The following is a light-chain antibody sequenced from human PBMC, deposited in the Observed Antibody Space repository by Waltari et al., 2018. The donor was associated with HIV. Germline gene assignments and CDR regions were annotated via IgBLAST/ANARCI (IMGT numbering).Light chain of an antibody. V-gene: IGLV3-9*01. Sequence: SYELTQPFSVSVALGQTVRITCRGSTIGTTDVHWYQQRPGQAPLLVIFNDRNRPSGIPERFSGSKSRNTATLTISGAQAGDEADYYCQVWHYSVVFGGGTKLTVL. CDR3: QVWHYSVV. CDR2: NDR. J-gene: IGLJ3*02. CDR1: TIGTTD.